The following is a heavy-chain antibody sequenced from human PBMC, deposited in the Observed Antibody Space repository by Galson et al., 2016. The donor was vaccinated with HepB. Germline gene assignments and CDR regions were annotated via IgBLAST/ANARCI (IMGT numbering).Heavy chain of an antibody. CDR1: GGSISSGGYS. V-gene: IGHV4-30-2*01. CDR3: ARGGRDDAFDV. J-gene: IGHJ3*01. Sequence: SLTCTVSGGSISSGGYSWSWIRQPPGKGLEWIGYIYDSGSTYYNPSLKSRLTISVDRSKNQFSLKLSSVTAADTAVYYCARGGRDDAFDVWGQGTMATVSS. CDR2: IYDSGST.